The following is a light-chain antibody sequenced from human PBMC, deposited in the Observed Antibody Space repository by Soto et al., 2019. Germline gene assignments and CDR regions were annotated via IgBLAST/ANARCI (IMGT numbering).Light chain of an antibody. J-gene: IGKJ1*01. CDR1: QTISSW. V-gene: IGKV1-5*03. CDR2: KPS. CDR3: QHYYTYSEA. Sequence: DIQMTQSPSTLSGSVGDRVTITCRASQTISSWLAWYQQKPGKAPKLLIYKPSTLKSGVTSRFSGSGSGTEFALTISSLQPDDFATYYCQHYYTYSEAFGQGTKVELK.